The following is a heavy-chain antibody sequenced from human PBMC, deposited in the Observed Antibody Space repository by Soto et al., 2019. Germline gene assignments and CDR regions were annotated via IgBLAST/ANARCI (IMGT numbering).Heavy chain of an antibody. V-gene: IGHV3-11*01. CDR3: ARSKYIWGSYRSSFDY. J-gene: IGHJ4*02. D-gene: IGHD3-16*02. CDR2: ISSSGSTI. Sequence: GGSLRLSCAASGFTFSDYYMSWIRQAPGKGLEWVSYISSSGSTIYYADSVKGRFTISRDNAKNSLYLQMNSLRAEDTAVYYCARSKYIWGSYRSSFDYWGQGTLVTVSS. CDR1: GFTFSDYY.